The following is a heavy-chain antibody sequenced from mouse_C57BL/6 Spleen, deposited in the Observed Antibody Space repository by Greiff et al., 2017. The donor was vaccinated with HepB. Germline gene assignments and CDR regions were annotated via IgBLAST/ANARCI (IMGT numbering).Heavy chain of an antibody. J-gene: IGHJ4*01. CDR1: GYTFTSYW. V-gene: IGHV1-55*01. D-gene: IGHD1-1*01. Sequence: QVQLQQPGAELVKPGASVKMSCKASGYTFTSYWITWVKQRPGQGLEWIGDIYPGSGSTNYNEKFKSKATLTVDTSSSTAYMQLSSLTSEGSAVYYCARWEFITTVVGTYMDYWGQGTSVTVSS. CDR2: IYPGSGST. CDR3: ARWEFITTVVGTYMDY.